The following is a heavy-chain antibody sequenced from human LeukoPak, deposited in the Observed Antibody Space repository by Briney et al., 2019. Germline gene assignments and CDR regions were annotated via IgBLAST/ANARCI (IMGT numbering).Heavy chain of an antibody. CDR3: AKESSGWSKSGPYYFDY. J-gene: IGHJ4*02. Sequence: GGSLRLSCVASGFTFSSYGMHWVRQAPGKGLEWVAVISYDGSNKYYADSVKGRFTISRDNSKNTLYLQMNSLRAEDTAVYYCAKESSGWSKSGPYYFDYWGQGTLVTVSS. D-gene: IGHD6-19*01. CDR2: ISYDGSNK. V-gene: IGHV3-30*18. CDR1: GFTFSSYG.